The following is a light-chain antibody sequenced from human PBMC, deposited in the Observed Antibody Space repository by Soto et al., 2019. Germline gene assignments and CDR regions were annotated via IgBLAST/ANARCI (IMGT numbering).Light chain of an antibody. CDR3: QQYGTSPLT. CDR1: QSVGSTY. Sequence: EIVLTQSPGTLSLSPGERATLSCRASQSVGSTYLAWYQQKPGQAPKLLIHGVSSRATGIPDRFSGSGSGTDFTLTISRLEPEDFAVYYCQQYGTSPLTFGPGTKVDI. J-gene: IGKJ3*01. V-gene: IGKV3-20*01. CDR2: GVS.